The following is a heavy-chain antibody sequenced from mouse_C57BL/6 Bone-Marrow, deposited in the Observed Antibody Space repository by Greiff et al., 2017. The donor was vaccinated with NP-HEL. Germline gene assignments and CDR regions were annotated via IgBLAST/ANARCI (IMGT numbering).Heavy chain of an antibody. CDR1: GYTFTSYW. CDR3: AREIYYGSSLWFAY. J-gene: IGHJ3*01. D-gene: IGHD1-1*01. CDR2: IDPSDSET. V-gene: IGHV1-52*01. Sequence: QVQLQQPGAELVRPGSSVKLSCKASGYTFTSYWMHWVKQRPIQGLEWIGNIDPSDSETHYNQKFKDKATLTVDKSSSTAYMQLSSLTSEDSAVYYCAREIYYGSSLWFAYWGQGTLVTVSA.